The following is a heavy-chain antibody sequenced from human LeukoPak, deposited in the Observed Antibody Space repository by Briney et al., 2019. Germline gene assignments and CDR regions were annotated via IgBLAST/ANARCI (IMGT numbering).Heavy chain of an antibody. CDR3: AKLDGPGYYPDRVFDY. D-gene: IGHD3-10*01. CDR2: ISGSGGST. Sequence: GGSLRLSCAASGFTFSSYAMSWVRQAPGKGLEWVSAISGSGGSTYYADSVKGRFTISRDNSKNTLYLQMNSLRAEDTAVYYCAKLDGPGYYPDRVFDYWGQGTLVTVSS. J-gene: IGHJ4*02. V-gene: IGHV3-23*01. CDR1: GFTFSSYA.